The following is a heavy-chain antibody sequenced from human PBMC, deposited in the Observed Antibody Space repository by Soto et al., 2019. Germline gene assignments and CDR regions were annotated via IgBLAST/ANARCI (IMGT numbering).Heavy chain of an antibody. V-gene: IGHV1-46*01. Sequence: ASVKVSCKASGYTFTSYYMHWVRQAPGQGLEWMGIINPSGGSTSYAQKFQGRVTMTRDTSTSTVYMELSSLRSEDTAVYYCASNGKYCSGGSCYSGWPDYWGQGTLVTVSS. J-gene: IGHJ4*02. D-gene: IGHD2-15*01. CDR2: INPSGGST. CDR1: GYTFTSYY. CDR3: ASNGKYCSGGSCYSGWPDY.